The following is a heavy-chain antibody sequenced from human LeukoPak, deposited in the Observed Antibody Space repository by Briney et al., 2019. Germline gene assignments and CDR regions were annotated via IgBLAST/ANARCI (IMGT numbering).Heavy chain of an antibody. CDR3: AAARQTYYYDSSGYED. V-gene: IGHV1-58*02. CDR2: IVVGSGNT. CDR1: GFTFTSSA. D-gene: IGHD3-22*01. J-gene: IGHJ4*02. Sequence: ASVKVSCKASGFTFTSSAMQWVRQARGQRLEWIGWIVVGSGNTNYAQKFQERVTITRDMSTSTAYMELSSLRSEDTAVYYCAAARQTYYYDSSGYEDWGQGTLVTVPS.